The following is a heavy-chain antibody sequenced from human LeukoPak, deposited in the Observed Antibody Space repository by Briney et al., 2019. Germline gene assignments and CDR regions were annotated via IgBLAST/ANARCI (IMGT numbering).Heavy chain of an antibody. Sequence: GGSLRLSCAASGFTFSDYYMNWIRQAPGRGLEWVSYISSASSTIYYADSVKGRFTISRDNSKNTLYLQMNSLRAEDTAVYYCARDRVVVVTAIPRGNYYYYGMDVWGQGTTVTVSS. CDR3: ARDRVVVVTAIPRGNYYYYGMDV. CDR2: ISSASSTI. CDR1: GFTFSDYY. V-gene: IGHV3-11*04. J-gene: IGHJ6*02. D-gene: IGHD2-21*02.